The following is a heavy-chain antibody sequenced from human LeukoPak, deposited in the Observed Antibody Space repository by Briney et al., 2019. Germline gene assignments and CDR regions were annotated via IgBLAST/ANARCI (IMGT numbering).Heavy chain of an antibody. CDR3: AKRWGITGTTYFDL. CDR1: GFTFSSYA. D-gene: IGHD1-20*01. V-gene: IGHV3-23*01. CDR2: ISGGGGST. J-gene: IGHJ2*01. Sequence: GGSLRLSCAASGFTFSSYAMSWVRQAPGKGLEWVSAISGGGGSTYYADSVKGRFTISRDNSKNTLYLQMNSLRAEDTAVYYCAKRWGITGTTYFDLWGRGTLVTVSS.